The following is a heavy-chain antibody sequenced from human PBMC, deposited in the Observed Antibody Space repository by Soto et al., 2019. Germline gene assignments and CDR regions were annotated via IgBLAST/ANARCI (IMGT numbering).Heavy chain of an antibody. CDR3: AREDIVVVPAAHRRNYYHYYGMDV. D-gene: IGHD2-2*01. CDR2: INSDGSST. Sequence: PGGSLRLSCAASGFTFSSYWMHWVRQAPGKGLVWVSRINSDGSSTSYADSVKGRFTISRDNAKNTLYLQMNSLRAEDTAVYYCAREDIVVVPAAHRRNYYHYYGMDVWGQGTTVTVSS. V-gene: IGHV3-74*01. J-gene: IGHJ6*02. CDR1: GFTFSSYW.